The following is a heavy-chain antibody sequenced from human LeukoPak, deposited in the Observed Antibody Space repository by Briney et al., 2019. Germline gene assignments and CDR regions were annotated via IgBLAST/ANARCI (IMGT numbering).Heavy chain of an antibody. CDR1: GFTFSRYN. V-gene: IGHV3-48*01. CDR2: ISSRGSTI. CDR3: ATGGYCSGGTCYGAGWFDS. J-gene: IGHJ5*01. D-gene: IGHD2-15*01. Sequence: PGESLRLSCAASGFTFSRYNTNWVRQAPGKGLEWISYISSRGSTIYYADSVKGRFTISRDNAKNSLYLQMNSLRADDTAVYYCATGGYCSGGTCYGAGWFDSWGQGTLVTVSS.